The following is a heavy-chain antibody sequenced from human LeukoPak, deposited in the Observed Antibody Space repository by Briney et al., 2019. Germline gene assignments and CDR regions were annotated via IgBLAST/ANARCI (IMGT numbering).Heavy chain of an antibody. J-gene: IGHJ5*02. CDR2: INPNSGGT. CDR3: ARDLGSRYCSSTSCYNYNWFDP. V-gene: IGHV1-2*02. Sequence: ASVKVSCKASGGTFSSYAISWVRQAPGQGLEWMGRINPNSGGTNYAQKFQGRVTMTRDTSISTAYMELSRLRSDDTAVYYCARDLGSRYCSSTSCYNYNWFDPWGQGTLVTVSS. D-gene: IGHD2-2*02. CDR1: GGTFSSYA.